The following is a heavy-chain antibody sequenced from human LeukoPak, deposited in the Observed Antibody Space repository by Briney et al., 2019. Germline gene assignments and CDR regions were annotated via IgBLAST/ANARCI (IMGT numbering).Heavy chain of an antibody. Sequence: GGSLRLSCAASGFTFSSYSMSWVRQAPGKGLEWVSYISSSSSTIYYADSVKGRFTISRNKAKNSLYLQMNSLRAEDTAVYYCARRWLQYDYWGQGTLVTVSS. J-gene: IGHJ4*02. CDR3: ARRWLQYDY. V-gene: IGHV3-48*01. D-gene: IGHD5-12*01. CDR1: GFTFSSYS. CDR2: ISSSSSTI.